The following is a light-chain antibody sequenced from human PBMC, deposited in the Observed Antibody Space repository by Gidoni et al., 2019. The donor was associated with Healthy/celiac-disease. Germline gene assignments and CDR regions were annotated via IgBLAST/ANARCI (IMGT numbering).Light chain of an antibody. CDR1: QSVSSN. CDR3: QQYNNWRT. CDR2: GAS. J-gene: IGKJ1*01. V-gene: IGKV3-15*01. Sequence: EIVMTQSPATLSVSPGERATLSCRASQSVSSNLAWYQQKPGQAPRLLIYGASTGATGIPARFSGSGSGTEFTLTISSLQSEDFAVYYCQQYNNWRTFGQGTKVEIK.